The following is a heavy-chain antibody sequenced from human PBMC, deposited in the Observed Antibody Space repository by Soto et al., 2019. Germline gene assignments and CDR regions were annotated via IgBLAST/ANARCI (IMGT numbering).Heavy chain of an antibody. V-gene: IGHV3-23*01. Sequence: EVQLLESGGGLVQPGGSLRLSCAASGFTFSSYAMSWVRQAPGKGLEWVSAMSGSGGSTYYGDSVNGRFTISRDNSKNTLYLQMNSLRADDTAVYYCAKDFGGYSGYDYVSEYCQHWGQGTLVTVSS. CDR1: GFTFSSYA. D-gene: IGHD5-12*01. J-gene: IGHJ1*01. CDR3: AKDFGGYSGYDYVSEYCQH. CDR2: MSGSGGST.